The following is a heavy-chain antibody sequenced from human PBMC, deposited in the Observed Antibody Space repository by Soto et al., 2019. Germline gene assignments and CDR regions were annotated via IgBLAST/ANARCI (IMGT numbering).Heavy chain of an antibody. CDR1: GFTFRSHS. D-gene: IGHD3-22*01. CDR2: INSGSTYI. CDR3: ARDRGSGYYWDEIDAFDI. V-gene: IGHV3-21*01. J-gene: IGHJ3*02. Sequence: EVQLVESGGGLVKPGGSLRLSCAASGFTFRSHSMNWVRQAPGKGLEWVSCINSGSTYIYYADSVKGRFTISRDNAKNSLSLQMNSLRAEDTAVYYCARDRGSGYYWDEIDAFDIWGQGTMVTVSS.